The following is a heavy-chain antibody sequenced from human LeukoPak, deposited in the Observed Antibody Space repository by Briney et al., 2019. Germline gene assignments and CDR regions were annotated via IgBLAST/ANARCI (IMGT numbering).Heavy chain of an antibody. D-gene: IGHD6-13*01. CDR2: ISGSGAGS. Sequence: PGGSLRLSCAASGFTFSSYAMGWVRQAPGRGLEWVSVISGSGAGSYYADSVKGRFTISRDNAKNSLYLQMNSLRAEDTSIYFCAKALEQETVIALDSWGQGTLVTVSS. CDR1: GFTFSSYA. V-gene: IGHV3-23*01. J-gene: IGHJ4*02. CDR3: AKALEQETVIALDS.